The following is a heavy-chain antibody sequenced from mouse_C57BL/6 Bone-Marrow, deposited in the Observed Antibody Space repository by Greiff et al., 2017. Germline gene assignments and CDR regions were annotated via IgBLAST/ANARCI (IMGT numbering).Heavy chain of an antibody. Sequence: EVQLQQPGAELVRPGASVKLSCTASGFNIKDDYMHWVKQRPEQGLEWIGWIDPENGDTEYASKFQGKATITADTSSNTAYLQLSSLTSEDTAVYYGILEGYYGLSWFDYWGQGTLVTVSA. D-gene: IGHD2-3*01. V-gene: IGHV14-4*01. CDR3: ILEGYYGLSWFDY. CDR2: IDPENGDT. J-gene: IGHJ3*01. CDR1: GFNIKDDY.